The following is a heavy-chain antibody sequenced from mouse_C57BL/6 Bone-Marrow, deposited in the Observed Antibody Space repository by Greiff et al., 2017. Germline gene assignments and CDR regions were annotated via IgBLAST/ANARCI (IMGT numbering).Heavy chain of an antibody. J-gene: IGHJ2*01. V-gene: IGHV8-8*01. CDR1: GFSLSTFGMG. D-gene: IGHD1-1*01. CDR2: IWWDDDK. CDR3: ARIAGGSSYYFDD. Sequence: QVTLKESGPGILQPSPTLSLPCSFSGFSLSTFGMGVGWIRQPSGKGLEWLAHIWWDDDKYYNPALKSRLTISKDTSQNQVCLNIANVDTADTATYYCARIAGGSSYYFDDWGQGTTLTVSS.